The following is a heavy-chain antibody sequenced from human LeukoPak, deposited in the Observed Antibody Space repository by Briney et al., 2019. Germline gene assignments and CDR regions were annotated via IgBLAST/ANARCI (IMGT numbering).Heavy chain of an antibody. V-gene: IGHV1-2*02. D-gene: IGHD3-22*01. CDR3: ARRGDSSAYYDGVVEKPFDY. Sequence: ASVKVSCKASGYTFTGYYMHWVRQAPGQGLEWMGWINPNSGGTNNARKFQGRVTMTRDTCISTAYMELSRLRSDDTAVYYCARRGDSSAYYDGVVEKPFDYWGQGTLVTVSS. CDR2: INPNSGGT. J-gene: IGHJ4*02. CDR1: GYTFTGYY.